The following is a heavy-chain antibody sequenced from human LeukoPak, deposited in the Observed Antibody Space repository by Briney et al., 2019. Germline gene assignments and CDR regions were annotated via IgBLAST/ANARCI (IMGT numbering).Heavy chain of an antibody. CDR3: ANFKPPAPDALDI. J-gene: IGHJ3*02. CDR2: ISGSGTTI. Sequence: GGSLRLSCAASGFTFSDYYMSWIRQAPGKGLEWVSYISGSGTTIYYAASVKGRCTTSRDNAQNLVYLQMDSLRAEDTAVYYCANFKPPAPDALDIWGQGTWITVSS. V-gene: IGHV3-11*04. CDR1: GFTFSDYY. D-gene: IGHD1-14*01.